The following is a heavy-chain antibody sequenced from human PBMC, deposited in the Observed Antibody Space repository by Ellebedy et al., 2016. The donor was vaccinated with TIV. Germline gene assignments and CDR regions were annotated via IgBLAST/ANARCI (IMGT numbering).Heavy chain of an antibody. CDR3: AAYDYKGRCTIDS. CDR2: ISDSGTT. J-gene: IGHJ4*02. D-gene: IGHD4-11*01. Sequence: LRLXCTVSGGSVNHVQYYWSWIRQLPGQGLEWVGCISDSGTTSYSPSLRSRLTISLDTSKRHFSLHLGSVTAADTALYFCAAYDYKGRCTIDSWGRGTLATVSS. V-gene: IGHV4-31*03. CDR1: GGSVNHVQYY.